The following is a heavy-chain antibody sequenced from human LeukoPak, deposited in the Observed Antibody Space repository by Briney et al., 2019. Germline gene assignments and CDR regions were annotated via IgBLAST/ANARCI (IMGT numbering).Heavy chain of an antibody. CDR3: ARVYGSGSYHMDV. CDR1: GFTFSSYS. V-gene: IGHV3-48*01. D-gene: IGHD3-10*01. CDR2: ISSSSSTI. J-gene: IGHJ6*03. Sequence: GGSLRLSCAASGFTFSSYSMNWVRQAPGKGLEWVSYISSSSSTIYYADSVKGRFTISRDNSKNTLYLQMNSLRAEDTAVYYCARVYGSGSYHMDVWGKGTTVTVSS.